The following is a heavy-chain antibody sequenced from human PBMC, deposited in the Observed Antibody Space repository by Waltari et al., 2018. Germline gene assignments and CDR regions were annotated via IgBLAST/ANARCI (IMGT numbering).Heavy chain of an antibody. CDR1: GGSISSYY. CDR2: IYYSGST. Sequence: QVQLQESGPGLVKPSETLSLTCTVSGGSISSYYWSWIRQPPGKGLEWIGYIYYSGSTNYNPSLKSRVTISVDTSKNQFSLKLSSVTAADTAVYYCARVTGYCSGGSCFDAFDIWGQGTMVTVSS. J-gene: IGHJ3*02. CDR3: ARVTGYCSGGSCFDAFDI. V-gene: IGHV4-59*01. D-gene: IGHD2-15*01.